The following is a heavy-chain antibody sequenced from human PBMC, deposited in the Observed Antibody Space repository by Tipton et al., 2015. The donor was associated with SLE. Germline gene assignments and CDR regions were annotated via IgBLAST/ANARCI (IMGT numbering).Heavy chain of an antibody. D-gene: IGHD2-15*01. CDR2: INHRGST. V-gene: IGHV4-34*01. CDR1: GGSISSSSSYY. Sequence: AGLVKPSETLSLTCAVYGGSISSSSSYYWAWIRQPPGKGVEWIGEINHRGSTNYNPSLKSRVTISVDRSKNQSSLKLSSVTAADTAVYYCARGLCGGSCSGDYWGQGTLVTVSS. CDR3: ARGLCGGSCSGDY. J-gene: IGHJ4*02.